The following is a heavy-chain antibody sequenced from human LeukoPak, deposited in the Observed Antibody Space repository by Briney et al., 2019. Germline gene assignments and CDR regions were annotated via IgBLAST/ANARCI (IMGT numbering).Heavy chain of an antibody. J-gene: IGHJ4*02. Sequence: ASVTVSCKASGYTFTSYAMNWVRQAPGQGLEWMGWINTNTGNPTYAQGFTGRFVFSLDTSVSTAYLQISSLKAEDTAVYYCARDPRSGVNYFDYWAREPWSPSPQ. CDR1: GYTFTSYA. V-gene: IGHV7-4-1*02. CDR3: ARDPRSGVNYFDY. CDR2: INTNTGNP. D-gene: IGHD2-21*01.